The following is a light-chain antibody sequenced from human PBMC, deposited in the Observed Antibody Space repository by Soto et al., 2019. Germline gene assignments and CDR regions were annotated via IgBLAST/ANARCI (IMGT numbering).Light chain of an antibody. J-gene: IGKJ5*01. V-gene: IGKV3D-20*02. CDR1: QSVSSSY. Sequence: EIVLTQSPGTLSLSPGERATLSCRASQSVSSSYLAWYQQKPGQAPRLLIYGASSRATGIPARFSGSGSGTDFTLTISSLEPEDFAVYYYQQRSNWITFGQGTRLEIK. CDR3: QQRSNWIT. CDR2: GAS.